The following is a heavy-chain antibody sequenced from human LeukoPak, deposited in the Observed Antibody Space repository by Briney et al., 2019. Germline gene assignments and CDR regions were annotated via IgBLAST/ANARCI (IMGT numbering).Heavy chain of an antibody. V-gene: IGHV3-30*02. D-gene: IGHD3-3*01. Sequence: GGSLRLSCAASGLTFSSYGMHWVRQAPGKGLEWAAFIRYDGSNKYYADSVKGRFTISRDNSKNTLYLQMNSLRAEDTAVYYCAKGLRFLEWLPLGYYMDVWGKGTTVTVSS. J-gene: IGHJ6*03. CDR2: IRYDGSNK. CDR1: GLTFSSYG. CDR3: AKGLRFLEWLPLGYYMDV.